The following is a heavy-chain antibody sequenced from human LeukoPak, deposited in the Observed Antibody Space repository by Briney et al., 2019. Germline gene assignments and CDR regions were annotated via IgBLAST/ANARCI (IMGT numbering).Heavy chain of an antibody. CDR2: INPNSGGT. CDR1: GYTFTGYY. J-gene: IGHJ4*02. V-gene: IGHV1-2*02. Sequence: ASVKVSCKASGYTFTGYYMHWVRQAPGQGLEWMGWINPNSGGTNYAQKFQGRVTMTRDTSISTAYTELSRLRSDDTAVYYCATVRYFDWALDYWGQGTLVTVSS. D-gene: IGHD3-9*01. CDR3: ATVRYFDWALDY.